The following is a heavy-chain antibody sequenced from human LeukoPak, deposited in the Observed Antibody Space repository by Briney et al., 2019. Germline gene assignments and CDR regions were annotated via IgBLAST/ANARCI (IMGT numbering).Heavy chain of an antibody. CDR3: ARSVREVIDSSRSPFDY. J-gene: IGHJ4*02. CDR2: INSNSGDT. Sequence: ASVKVSCKASGYTFTGYYIHWLRQAPGQGLEWVGWINSNSGDTNYAQKFQGRVTMTRDTSTSTAYMELSNSRSEYTAVYYCARSVREVIDSSRSPFDYWGQGTLVTVSS. V-gene: IGHV1-2*02. D-gene: IGHD3-10*01. CDR1: GYTFTGYY.